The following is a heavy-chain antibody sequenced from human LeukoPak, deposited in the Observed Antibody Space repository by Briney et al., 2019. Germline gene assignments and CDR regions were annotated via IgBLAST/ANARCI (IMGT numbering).Heavy chain of an antibody. CDR2: IIGSGGST. J-gene: IGHJ4*02. Sequence: QPGRSLRLSCAASGFTFSSYGMHWVRQAPGKGLEWVSSIIGSGGSTYYADSVKGRFTISRDNSKNPLYLQMNSLRAEDTAIYYCAEEVGNTSPTFDYWGQGTLVTVSS. CDR3: AEEVGNTSPTFDY. D-gene: IGHD1-26*01. CDR1: GFTFSSYG. V-gene: IGHV3-23*01.